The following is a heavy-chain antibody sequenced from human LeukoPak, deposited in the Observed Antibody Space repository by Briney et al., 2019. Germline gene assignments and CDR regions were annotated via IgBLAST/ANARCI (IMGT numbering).Heavy chain of an antibody. V-gene: IGHV1-18*01. CDR2: ISAYNGNT. J-gene: IGHJ3*02. Sequence: ASVKVSCKASGYTFTSYGISWVRQAPGQGLEWMGWISAYNGNTNYAQKLQGRVTMTTDTSTSTAYMELRSLRSDDTAVYYCARGTRKVSSVTAFDIWGQGTMVTVSS. CDR1: GYTFTSYG. D-gene: IGHD1-14*01. CDR3: ARGTRKVSSVTAFDI.